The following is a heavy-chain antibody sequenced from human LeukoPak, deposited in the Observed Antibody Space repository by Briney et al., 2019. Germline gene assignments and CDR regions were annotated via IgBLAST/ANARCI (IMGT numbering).Heavy chain of an antibody. J-gene: IGHJ4*02. CDR1: GFTFSSYG. D-gene: IGHD3-22*01. CDR2: ISGSGGST. CDR3: AKKSAEHYDSSGYYIDY. V-gene: IGHV3-23*01. Sequence: GGTLRLSCAASGFTFSSYGMSWVRQAPGKGLEWVSAISGSGGSTYYADSVKGRFTISRDNSKNTLYLQMNSLGAEDMAVYYCAKKSAEHYDSSGYYIDYWGQGTLVTVSS.